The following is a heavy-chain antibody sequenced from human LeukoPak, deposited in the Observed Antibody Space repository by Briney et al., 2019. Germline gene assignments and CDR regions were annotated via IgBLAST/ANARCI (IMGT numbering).Heavy chain of an antibody. V-gene: IGHV3-30*02. CDR3: TTETPRITIFGVVASPLDV. CDR2: IRYDGSNK. D-gene: IGHD3-3*01. J-gene: IGHJ6*04. CDR1: GFTFSSYG. Sequence: GGSLRLSCAASGFTFSSYGMHWVRQAPGKGLEWVAFIRYDGSNKYYADSVKGRFTISRDNSKNTLYLQMNSLKTEDTAVYYCTTETPRITIFGVVASPLDVWGKGTTVTVSS.